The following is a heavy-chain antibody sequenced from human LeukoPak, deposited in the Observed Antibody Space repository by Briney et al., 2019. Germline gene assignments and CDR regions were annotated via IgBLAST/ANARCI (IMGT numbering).Heavy chain of an antibody. CDR3: ARRAPARRSGMGWRGGAFDI. Sequence: EASVKVSCKASGYTFTGYYMHWVRQAPGQGLEWMGWINPNSGGTNYAQKFQGRVTMTRDTSISTAYMELSRLRSDDTAVYYCARRAPARRSGMGWRGGAFDIWGQGTMVTVSS. V-gene: IGHV1-2*02. D-gene: IGHD6-19*01. CDR1: GYTFTGYY. CDR2: INPNSGGT. J-gene: IGHJ3*02.